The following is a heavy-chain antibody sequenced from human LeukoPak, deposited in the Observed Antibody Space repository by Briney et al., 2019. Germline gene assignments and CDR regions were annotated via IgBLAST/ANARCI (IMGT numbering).Heavy chain of an antibody. CDR1: GYTFTSNY. CDR3: ARDQEGFDY. V-gene: IGHV1-46*01. J-gene: IGHJ4*02. CDR2: IYPRDGST. Sequence: ASVKVSCKASGYTFTSNYIHWARQAPGQGLEWMGMIYPRDGSTSYVQKFQGRVTVTRDTSTSTEHMELSGLRSEDTAVYYCARDQEGFDYWGQGTLVTVSS.